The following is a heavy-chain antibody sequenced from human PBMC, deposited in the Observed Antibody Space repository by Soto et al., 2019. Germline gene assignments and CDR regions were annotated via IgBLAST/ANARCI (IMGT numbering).Heavy chain of an antibody. CDR3: ARPYYDSSAYYYYFDL. V-gene: IGHV2-5*02. Sequence: QITLKESGPTLVKPTQTLTLTCTFSGFSLIPSGVGVAWIRQPPGKALEWLALIYCDDDKRYSPSLKSRLTITKDTAKNTVVLTMTIMDPVDTATYDCARPYYDSSAYYYYFDLWGRGTMVTVSS. D-gene: IGHD3-22*01. J-gene: IGHJ2*01. CDR1: GFSLIPSGVG. CDR2: IYCDDDK.